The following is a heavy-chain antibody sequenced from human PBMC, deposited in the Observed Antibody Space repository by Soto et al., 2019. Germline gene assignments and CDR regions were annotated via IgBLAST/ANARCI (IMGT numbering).Heavy chain of an antibody. D-gene: IGHD2-15*01. CDR3: ARQIVVVVAATHDAFDI. V-gene: IGHV3-21*01. J-gene: IGHJ3*02. CDR2: ISSSSSYI. CDR1: GFTFSSYS. Sequence: EVQLVESGGGLVKPGGSLRLSCAASGFTFSSYSMNWVRQAPGKGLEWVSSISSSSSYIYYADSVKGRFTISRDNAKNSLYLQMTSLRAEETAVYYCARQIVVVVAATHDAFDIWGQGTMVTVSS.